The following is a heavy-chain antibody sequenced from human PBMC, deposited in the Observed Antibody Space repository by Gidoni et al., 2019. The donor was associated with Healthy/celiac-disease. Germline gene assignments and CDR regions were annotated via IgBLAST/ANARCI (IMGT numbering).Heavy chain of an antibody. J-gene: IGHJ4*02. CDR1: GFTFSSYS. CDR2: ISSSSSTI. D-gene: IGHD3-22*01. Sequence: SQGGLVQPGGSLRLSCAASGFTFSSYSMNWVRQAPGKGLEWVSYISSSSSTIYYADSVKGRFTISRDNAKNSLYLQMNSLRAEDTAVYYCARDGYYYDSSEADYWGQGTLVTVSS. CDR3: ARDGYYYDSSEADY. V-gene: IGHV3-48*04.